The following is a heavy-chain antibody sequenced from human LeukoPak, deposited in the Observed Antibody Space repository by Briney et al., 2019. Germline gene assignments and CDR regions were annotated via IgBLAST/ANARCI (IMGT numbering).Heavy chain of an antibody. CDR1: GFTVSNNY. CDR2: IYSDGTT. CDR3: ARYDFILISYFDL. V-gene: IGHV3-53*01. D-gene: IGHD3-3*01. J-gene: IGHJ2*01. Sequence: GGSLRLSCAASGFTVSNNYMSWVRQAPGKKLEWVSDIYSDGTTFYADSVKGRFTISRDNSKNTLYLQMNSLRAEDTAVYHCARYDFILISYFDLWGRGALVTVSS.